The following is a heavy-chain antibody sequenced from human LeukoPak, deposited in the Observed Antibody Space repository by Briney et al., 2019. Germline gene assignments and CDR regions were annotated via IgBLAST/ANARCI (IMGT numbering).Heavy chain of an antibody. CDR2: IYYSGST. D-gene: IGHD6-13*01. CDR3: ARDLIAAAGGLDY. J-gene: IGHJ4*02. Sequence: SETLSLTRTVSGGSISSYYWSWIRQPPGKGLEWIGYIYYSGSTNYNPSLKSRDTISVDTSKNQFSLKLSSVTAADTAVYYCARDLIAAAGGLDYWGQGTLVTVSS. V-gene: IGHV4-59*01. CDR1: GGSISSYY.